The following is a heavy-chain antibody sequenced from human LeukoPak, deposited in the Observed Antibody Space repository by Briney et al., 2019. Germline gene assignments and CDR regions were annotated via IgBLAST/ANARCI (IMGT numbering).Heavy chain of an antibody. Sequence: PGGSLRLSCAASGFTFSNHWMSWVRQAPGKGLEWVANIKKDGSEKYYVGSVNGRFTISRDTAKTSLYLQMNSLRAEDTAVYYCARHLSGISGYTYGRGIDYWGQGTLVTVSS. CDR2: IKKDGSEK. D-gene: IGHD5-18*01. V-gene: IGHV3-7*01. CDR3: ARHLSGISGYTYGRGIDY. J-gene: IGHJ4*02. CDR1: GFTFSNHW.